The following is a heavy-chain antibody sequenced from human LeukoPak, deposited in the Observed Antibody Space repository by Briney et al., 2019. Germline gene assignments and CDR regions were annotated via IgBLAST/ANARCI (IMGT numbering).Heavy chain of an antibody. J-gene: IGHJ4*02. V-gene: IGHV3-49*04. Sequence: GGSLRLSCTASGFTFGDYAMTWVRQAPGKGLEWVGFIRSKIYGGTPEYAASVKGRFTISRDDSKGIAYLQMNSLKTEDTAVYYCARVSQSRTDMAFDYWGQGTLVTVSS. D-gene: IGHD1-1*01. CDR1: GFTFGDYA. CDR2: IRSKIYGGTP. CDR3: ARVSQSRTDMAFDY.